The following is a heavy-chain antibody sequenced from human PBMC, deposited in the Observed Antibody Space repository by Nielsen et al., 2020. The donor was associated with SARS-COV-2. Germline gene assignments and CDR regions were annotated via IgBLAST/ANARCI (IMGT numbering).Heavy chain of an antibody. CDR3: AHRHPLSGNWDNGALDH. Sequence: SGPTLVKPTQPLTLTCTFSGFSLTTNGVGVAWLRQPPGKALEWLAVIYWDDDKRYNPSLRDRLTITKDTSKKQVVLTLSTVDTDDTATYYCAHRHPLSGNWDNGALDHWGQGALVTISS. CDR1: GFSLTTNGVG. D-gene: IGHD1/OR15-1a*01. J-gene: IGHJ4*02. CDR2: IYWDDDK. V-gene: IGHV2-5*02.